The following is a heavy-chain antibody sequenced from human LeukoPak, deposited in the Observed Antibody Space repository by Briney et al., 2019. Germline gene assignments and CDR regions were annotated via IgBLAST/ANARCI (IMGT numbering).Heavy chain of an antibody. CDR2: IYHRGSS. V-gene: IGHV4-38-2*02. J-gene: IGHJ4*02. Sequence: SETLSLTCTVSGYSITSAYYWGWIRQSPGKGLAWIGSIYHRGSSYYNPSLKSRVTISVDTSKNHFSLKLTSVTAADTAVYYCAREHYYDSNAYLDWGQGTLVSVSS. D-gene: IGHD3-22*01. CDR3: AREHYYDSNAYLD. CDR1: GYSITSAYY.